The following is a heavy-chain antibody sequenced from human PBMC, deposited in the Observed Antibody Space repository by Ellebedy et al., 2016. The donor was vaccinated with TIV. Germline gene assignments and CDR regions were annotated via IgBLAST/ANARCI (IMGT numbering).Heavy chain of an antibody. CDR1: GFTFSSYG. J-gene: IGHJ3*02. CDR2: IWYDGSNK. CDR3: ARGIYDYVWGSYQDAFDI. D-gene: IGHD3-16*02. V-gene: IGHV3-33*01. Sequence: GESLKISCAASGFTFSSYGMHWVRQAPGKGLEWVAVIWYDGSNKYYADSVKGRFTISRDNSKNTLYLQMNSLRAEDTAVYYCARGIYDYVWGSYQDAFDIWGQGTMVTVSS.